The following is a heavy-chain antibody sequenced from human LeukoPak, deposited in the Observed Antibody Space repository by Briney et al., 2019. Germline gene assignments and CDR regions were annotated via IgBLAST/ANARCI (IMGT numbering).Heavy chain of an antibody. Sequence: GGSLRLSCAASGFTFSSYAMHWVRQAPGKGLEWVAVISYDGSNKYYADSVKGRFTISRDNSKNTLYLQMNSLRAEDTAVYYCASPAIDWLLDTSLDYWGQGTLVTVSS. J-gene: IGHJ4*02. CDR1: GFTFSSYA. V-gene: IGHV3-30-3*01. CDR3: ASPAIDWLLDTSLDY. CDR2: ISYDGSNK. D-gene: IGHD3-9*01.